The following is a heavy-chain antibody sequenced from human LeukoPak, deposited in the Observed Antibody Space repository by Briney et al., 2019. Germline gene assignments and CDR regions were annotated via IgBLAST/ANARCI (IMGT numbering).Heavy chain of an antibody. Sequence: SETLSLTCTVSGGSISSYYWSWIRQPPGKGLDWIGYIYYSGSTNYNPSLQSRVTISVDTSKNQFSLRLRSVTAADTAVYYCALYRSSRDYYYYYMDVWGKGTTVTVSS. J-gene: IGHJ6*03. CDR1: GGSISSYY. V-gene: IGHV4-59*01. D-gene: IGHD6-13*01. CDR2: IYYSGST. CDR3: ALYRSSRDYYYYYMDV.